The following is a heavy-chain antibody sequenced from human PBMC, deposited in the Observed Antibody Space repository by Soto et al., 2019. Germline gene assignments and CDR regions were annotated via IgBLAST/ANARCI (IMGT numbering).Heavy chain of an antibody. J-gene: IGHJ4*02. Sequence: GGSLRLSCAASGFTFSSYGMHWVRQAPGKGLEWVAVISYDGSNKYCADSVKGRFTISRDNSKNTLYLQMNSLRAEDTAVYYCAKEAPYYYDSSGDYSYYFDYWGQGTLVTVSS. CDR2: ISYDGSNK. CDR3: AKEAPYYYDSSGDYSYYFDY. D-gene: IGHD3-22*01. V-gene: IGHV3-30*18. CDR1: GFTFSSYG.